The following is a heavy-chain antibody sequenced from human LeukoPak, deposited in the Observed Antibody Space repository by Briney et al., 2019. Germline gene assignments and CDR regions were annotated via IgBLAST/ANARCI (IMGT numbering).Heavy chain of an antibody. Sequence: GGSLRLSCAASGFTFSSFAMHWVRQAPGKGLEYVSGITINGDTTSYANSVKGRFIISRDNSENTLYLQMGSLRVEDMAVYYCARVSQTLWFGSDYWGRGTLVTVSS. V-gene: IGHV3-64*01. J-gene: IGHJ4*02. D-gene: IGHD3-10*01. CDR1: GFTFSSFA. CDR3: ARVSQTLWFGSDY. CDR2: ITINGDTT.